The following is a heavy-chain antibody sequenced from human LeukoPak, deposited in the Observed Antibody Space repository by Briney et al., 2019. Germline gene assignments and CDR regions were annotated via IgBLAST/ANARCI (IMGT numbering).Heavy chain of an antibody. CDR3: ARDPGVRGVIPNWFDP. V-gene: IGHV1-18*01. CDR2: ISAYNGNT. D-gene: IGHD3-10*01. J-gene: IGHJ5*02. Sequence: ASVKVSCKASGYTFTSYGISWVRQATGQGLEWMGWISAYNGNTNYAQKLQGRVTMTTDTSTSTAYMELRSLRSDDTAVYYCARDPGVRGVIPNWFDPWGQGTLVTVSS. CDR1: GYTFTSYG.